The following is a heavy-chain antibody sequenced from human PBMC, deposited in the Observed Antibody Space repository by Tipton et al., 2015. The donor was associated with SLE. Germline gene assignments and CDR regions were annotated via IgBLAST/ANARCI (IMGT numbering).Heavy chain of an antibody. CDR2: IYHTGST. CDR3: ARSMLTTKRVFDY. CDR1: GDSISSGYY. Sequence: GLVKPSETLSLTCAVFGDSISSGYYWAWIRQPPGKGLEWIGSIYHTGSTYHNPSLKSRVTMSVDTSKNQFSLSVNSVTAADTAVYYCARSMLTTKRVFDYWGQGTLVTVSS. D-gene: IGHD3-16*01. V-gene: IGHV4-38-2*01. J-gene: IGHJ4*02.